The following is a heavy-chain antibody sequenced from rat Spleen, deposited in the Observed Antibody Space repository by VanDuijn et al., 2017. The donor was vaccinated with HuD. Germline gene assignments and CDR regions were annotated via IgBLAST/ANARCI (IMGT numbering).Heavy chain of an antibody. D-gene: IGHD1-4*01. Sequence: EVELVESGGGLVQPGRSLKLSCAASGFTFSNYGMVWVRQAPTKGLEWVASISTSGGSTYYRDSVKGRFTISRDHAISTLYLQMDSLRSEDTATYYCATAGTRISRFAYWGQGTLVTVSS. CDR2: ISTSGGST. CDR3: ATAGTRISRFAY. J-gene: IGHJ3*01. V-gene: IGHV5-19*01. CDR1: GFTFSNYG.